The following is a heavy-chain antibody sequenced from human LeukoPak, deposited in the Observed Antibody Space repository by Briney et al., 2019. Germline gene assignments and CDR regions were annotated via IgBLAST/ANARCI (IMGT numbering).Heavy chain of an antibody. Sequence: PSETLPLTCTVSGGSISSSSYYWGWIRQPPGKGLEWIGSIYYSGSTYYNPSLKSRVTISVDTSKNQFSLKLSSVTAADTAVYYCARLPAGVLRYFDWPHYFDYWGQGTLVTVSS. CDR3: ARLPAGVLRYFDWPHYFDY. J-gene: IGHJ4*02. CDR1: GGSISSSSYY. CDR2: IYYSGST. D-gene: IGHD3-9*01. V-gene: IGHV4-39*01.